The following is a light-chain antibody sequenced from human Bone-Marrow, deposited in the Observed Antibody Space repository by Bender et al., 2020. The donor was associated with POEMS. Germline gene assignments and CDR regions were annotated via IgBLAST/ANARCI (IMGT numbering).Light chain of an antibody. V-gene: IGLV2-11*01. Sequence: QSALTQPRSVSGSPGLSVTISCTGTSSDVGGYDYVSWYQHHPGKAPKLMLYDVHYRPSGVPDRFSGSKSGNTASLTISGLQAEDEADYYCCSYAGTYTFYVFGTGTKVTVL. CDR1: SSDVGGYDY. CDR2: DVH. J-gene: IGLJ1*01. CDR3: CSYAGTYTFYV.